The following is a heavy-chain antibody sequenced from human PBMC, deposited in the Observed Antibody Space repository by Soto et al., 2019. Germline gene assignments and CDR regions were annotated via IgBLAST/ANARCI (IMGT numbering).Heavy chain of an antibody. CDR1: GGSISSGGYY. CDR3: ARVYCSGGSCYEFDY. Sequence: QVQLQESGPGLVKPSQTLSLTCTVSGGSISSGGYYWSWIRQHPGKGLEWIGYIYYSGITYYNPSLKSRVTISVDTSKNQFSLKLSSVTAADTAVYYCARVYCSGGSCYEFDYWGQGTLVTVSS. J-gene: IGHJ4*02. CDR2: IYYSGIT. D-gene: IGHD2-15*01. V-gene: IGHV4-31*03.